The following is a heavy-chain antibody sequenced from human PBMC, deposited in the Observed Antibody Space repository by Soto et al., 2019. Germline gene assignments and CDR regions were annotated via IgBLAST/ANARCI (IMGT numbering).Heavy chain of an antibody. CDR3: ARESEDLTSNFDY. CDR2: ISSTTNYI. V-gene: IGHV3-21*06. J-gene: IGHJ4*02. CDR1: GFTFTKYS. Sequence: PGGSLRLSCAASGFTFTKYSMNWVRQAPGKGLEWVSSISSTTNYIYYGDSMKGRFTISRDNAKNSLYLVMNSTRAEDTAVYYCARESEDLTSNFDYWGQGTLVTVSS.